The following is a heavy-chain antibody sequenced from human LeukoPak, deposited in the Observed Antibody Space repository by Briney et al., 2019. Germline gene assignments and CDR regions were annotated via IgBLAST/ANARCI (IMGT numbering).Heavy chain of an antibody. D-gene: IGHD4-23*01. V-gene: IGHV3-23*01. CDR3: AGSPTVDAAFDI. Sequence: PGGSLRLSCAASGFTFSSYAMSWVRQAPGKGLEWLSAISASGDTTYYADSVRGRFTVSRDNSRNTLALQMNSLRAEDTAVYYCAGSPTVDAAFDIWGQGTMVTVSS. J-gene: IGHJ3*02. CDR1: GFTFSSYA. CDR2: ISASGDTT.